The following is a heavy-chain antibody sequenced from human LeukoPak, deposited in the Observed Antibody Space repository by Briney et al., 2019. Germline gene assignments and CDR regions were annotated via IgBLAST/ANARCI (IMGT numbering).Heavy chain of an antibody. V-gene: IGHV3-7*05. CDR1: GFTFGNYW. CDR3: ARATTLFGVDKYFHY. D-gene: IGHD3-3*01. CDR2: IKQDGSDK. Sequence: PGGSLRLSCAASGFTFGNYWMSWVRQAPGKGLEWVANIKQDGSDKYYVDSVKGRFTISRDNAKNSLYLQMNSLRAEDTAVYYCARATTLFGVDKYFHYWGQGTPVTVSS. J-gene: IGHJ4*02.